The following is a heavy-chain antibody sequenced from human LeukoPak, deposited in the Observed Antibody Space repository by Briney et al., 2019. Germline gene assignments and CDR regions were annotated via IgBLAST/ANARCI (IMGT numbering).Heavy chain of an antibody. J-gene: IGHJ4*02. CDR2: ISSSSNYI. CDR3: VRGDLRLPRSTPDC. Sequence: PGGSLRLSCAASGFTFSSHSMTWVRQAPGKGLEWVSSISSSSNYIYYADSVKGRFTISRDNAMNTLYLQMNSLRGEDTAVYCCVRGDLRLPRSTPDCWGQGTLVTVSS. CDR1: GFTFSSHS. D-gene: IGHD5/OR15-5a*01. V-gene: IGHV3-21*01.